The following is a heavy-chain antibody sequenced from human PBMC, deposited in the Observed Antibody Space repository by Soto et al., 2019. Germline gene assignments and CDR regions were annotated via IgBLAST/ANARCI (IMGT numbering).Heavy chain of an antibody. CDR1: GYSFSTYW. D-gene: IGHD2-8*02. Sequence: GESVKISCKASGYSFSTYWIGWVRQMPGKGLEWMGIIYPGNSDTRYSPSFQGQVTISVDMSIGTAYLQWSSLKASDTAIYYCARLPGGNYYYYRMDVWGQATTVTASS. CDR2: IYPGNSDT. CDR3: ARLPGGNYYYYRMDV. V-gene: IGHV5-51*01. J-gene: IGHJ6*02.